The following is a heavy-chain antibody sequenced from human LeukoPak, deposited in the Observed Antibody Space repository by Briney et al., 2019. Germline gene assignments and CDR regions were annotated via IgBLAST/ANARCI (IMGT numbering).Heavy chain of an antibody. CDR2: INPNSGGT. J-gene: IGHJ6*03. CDR3: ARDWYYYDSSGYYYRYYYYYYMDV. CDR1: GYTFTSYY. V-gene: IGHV1-2*02. Sequence: GASVKVSCKASGYTFTSYYMHWVRQAPGQGLEWMGWINPNSGGTNYAQKFQGRVTMTRDTSISTAYMELSRLRSDDTAVYYCARDWYYYDSSGYYYRYYYYYYMDVWGKGTTVTVSS. D-gene: IGHD3-22*01.